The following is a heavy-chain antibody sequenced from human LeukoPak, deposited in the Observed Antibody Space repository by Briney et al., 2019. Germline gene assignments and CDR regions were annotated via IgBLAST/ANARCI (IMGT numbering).Heavy chain of an antibody. J-gene: IGHJ5*02. CDR1: GGSFSGYY. CDR2: INHSGST. V-gene: IGHV4-34*01. CDR3: ARQGHCGGASCYSGWLDP. D-gene: IGHD2-2*01. Sequence: SETLSLTCAVYGGSFSGYYWSWIRQPPGKGLEWIGEINHSGSTNYNPSLKSRVTISVDTSKNQFSLKLSSVTAADTAVYYCARQGHCGGASCYSGWLDPWGQGTLAIVSS.